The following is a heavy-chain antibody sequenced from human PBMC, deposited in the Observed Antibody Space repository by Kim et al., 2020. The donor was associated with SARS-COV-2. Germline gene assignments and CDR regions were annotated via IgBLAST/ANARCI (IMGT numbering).Heavy chain of an antibody. V-gene: IGHV4-34*01. D-gene: IGHD3-10*01. CDR3: ARGAGVGFAYYYYGMDV. Sequence: LKSRVTISVDTSKNQFSLKLSSVTAADTAVYYCARGAGVGFAYYYYGMDVWGQGTTVTVSS. J-gene: IGHJ6*02.